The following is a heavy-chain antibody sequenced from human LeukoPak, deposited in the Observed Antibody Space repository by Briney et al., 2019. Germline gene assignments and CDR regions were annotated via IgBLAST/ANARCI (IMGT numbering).Heavy chain of an antibody. V-gene: IGHV3-30*18. CDR3: AKDRTGITMSKGFDH. Sequence: GGSLRLSCAASGFTFSSYGMHWVRQAPGKGLEWVAVISYDGSNKYYADSVKARFTISRDNSKNTLYLQMNSLRAEDTAVYYCAKDRTGITMSKGFDHWGQGTLVTVSS. J-gene: IGHJ4*02. CDR2: ISYDGSNK. D-gene: IGHD3-22*01. CDR1: GFTFSSYG.